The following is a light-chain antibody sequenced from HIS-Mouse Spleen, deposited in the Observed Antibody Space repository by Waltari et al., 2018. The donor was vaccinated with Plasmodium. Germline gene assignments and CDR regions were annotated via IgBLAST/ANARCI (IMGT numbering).Light chain of an antibody. CDR1: SDINVGSYN. Sequence: QPVLTQPPSSSASPGESARLTCTLPSDINVGSYNIYWYQQKPGCPPRYLLYYYSDAGKGQGSGAPSRFSGSKDASANTGILLISGLQSEDEADYYCMIWPSNASGVFGGGTKLTVL. CDR2: YYSDAGK. V-gene: IGLV5-37*01. CDR3: MIWPSNASGV. J-gene: IGLJ3*02.